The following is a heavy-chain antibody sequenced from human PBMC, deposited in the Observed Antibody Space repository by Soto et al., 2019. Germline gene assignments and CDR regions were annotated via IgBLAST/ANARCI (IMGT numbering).Heavy chain of an antibody. CDR2: IFYRGST. V-gene: IGHV4-39*01. CDR3: ARHLTYCSAGSCYSDFPYYGMDV. D-gene: IGHD2-15*01. Sequence: SETLSLTCTVSGCSISSSSYYWGWIRKPPGKGQEGIGGIFYRGSTYYNPSLKRRDTISEDTSKNQLSLNLRSETAADTAVYYCARHLTYCSAGSCYSDFPYYGMDVWGQGTTVT. CDR1: GCSISSSSYY. J-gene: IGHJ6*02.